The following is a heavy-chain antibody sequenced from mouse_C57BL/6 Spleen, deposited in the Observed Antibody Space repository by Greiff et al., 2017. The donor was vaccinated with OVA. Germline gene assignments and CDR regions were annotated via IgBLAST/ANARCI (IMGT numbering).Heavy chain of an antibody. D-gene: IGHD1-1*01. CDR1: GYAFSSYW. CDR3: ARSSFITTVVANYFDY. V-gene: IGHV1-80*01. Sequence: VKLQESGAELVKPGASVKISCKASGYAFSSYWMNWVKQRPGKGLEWIGQIYPGDGDTNYNGKFKGKATLTADKSSSTAYMQLSSLTSEDSAVYFCARSSFITTVVANYFDYWGQGTTLTVSS. CDR2: IYPGDGDT. J-gene: IGHJ2*01.